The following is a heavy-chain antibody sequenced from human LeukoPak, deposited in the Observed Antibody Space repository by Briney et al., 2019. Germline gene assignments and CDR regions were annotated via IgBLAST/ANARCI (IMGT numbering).Heavy chain of an antibody. CDR3: ARDVVVAALPGY. CDR1: GYTFTSYG. CDR2: ISAYNGST. V-gene: IGHV1-18*01. Sequence: ASVKVSCKASGYTFTSYGISWVRQAPGQGLEWMGWISAYNGSTKFAQKLQGRVTMTTDTSTSTAYMELRSLRSDDTAVYYCARDVVVAALPGYWGQGTLVTVSS. J-gene: IGHJ4*02. D-gene: IGHD2-21*02.